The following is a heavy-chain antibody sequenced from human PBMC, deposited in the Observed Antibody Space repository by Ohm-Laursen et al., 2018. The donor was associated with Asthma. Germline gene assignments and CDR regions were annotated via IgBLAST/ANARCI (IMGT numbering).Heavy chain of an antibody. J-gene: IGHJ4*02. V-gene: IGHV3-30*03. CDR3: ARGIQLWVFDFDY. CDR1: GFTFSSYG. CDR2: ISYDGSNK. D-gene: IGHD5-18*01. Sequence: RSLRLSCSASGFTFSSYGMHWVRQAPGKGLEWVAVISYDGSNKYYADSVKGRFTISRDNSKNTLYLQMNSLRAEDTAVYYCARGIQLWVFDFDYWGQGTLVTVSS.